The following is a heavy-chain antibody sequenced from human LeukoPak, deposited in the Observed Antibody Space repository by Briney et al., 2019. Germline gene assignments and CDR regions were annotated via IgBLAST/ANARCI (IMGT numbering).Heavy chain of an antibody. CDR2: VNPVGSIA. J-gene: IGHJ6*03. CDR1: GFTFNNYW. Sequence: GGSLRLSCAASGFTFNNYWIHWVRQAPGKGLVWVSRVNPVGSIANFADSVKGRFTISRDNAKNTVYLQTSSLTAEDTAVYYCVRGTYHAYYMDVWGKGTTVTVSS. V-gene: IGHV3-74*01. CDR3: VRGTYHAYYMDV. D-gene: IGHD3-16*01.